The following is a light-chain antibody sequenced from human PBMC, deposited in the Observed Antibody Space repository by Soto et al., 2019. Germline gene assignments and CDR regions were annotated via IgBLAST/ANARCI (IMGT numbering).Light chain of an antibody. CDR2: GAS. CDR1: QSVRSN. CDR3: QQRSNWPVYT. V-gene: IGKV3-15*01. Sequence: EIVMTQSPATLSVSPGERATLSCRASQSVRSNVAWYQQNPGQAPRLLIYGASTRASAIPERFSGSGSGTEFTLTISSLEPEDFAVYYCQQRSNWPVYTFGQGTKVDIK. J-gene: IGKJ2*01.